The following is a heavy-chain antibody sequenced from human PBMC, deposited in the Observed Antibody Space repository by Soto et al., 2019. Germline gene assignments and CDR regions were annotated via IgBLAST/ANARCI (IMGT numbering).Heavy chain of an antibody. V-gene: IGHV1-18*01. Sequence: QAQLVQSGAEVKNPGDSVKVSCRASGYSFSNYGVSWIRQAPGQGLEWIGWISGYSGNTHYAQNLQGRVTITKDTSTSTVYMELRSLRSDDTAVYYCARQGSNVRGGGSPWGQGTVVTVSS. CDR2: ISGYSGNT. CDR3: ARQGSNVRGGGSP. D-gene: IGHD3-16*01. J-gene: IGHJ5*02. CDR1: GYSFSNYG.